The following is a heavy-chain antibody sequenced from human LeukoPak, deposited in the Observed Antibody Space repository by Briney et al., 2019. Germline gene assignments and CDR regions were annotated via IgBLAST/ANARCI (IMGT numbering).Heavy chain of an antibody. D-gene: IGHD4-11*01. Sequence: GSLRLSCAASGFTFSGSAMHWVRQASGKGLEWVGRIRSKANSYATAYAASVKGRFTISRDDSKNTAYLQMNSLKTEDTAVYYCTRTMTTVADYWGQGTLVTVSS. CDR1: GFTFSGSA. CDR2: IRSKANSYAT. CDR3: TRTMTTVADY. J-gene: IGHJ4*02. V-gene: IGHV3-73*01.